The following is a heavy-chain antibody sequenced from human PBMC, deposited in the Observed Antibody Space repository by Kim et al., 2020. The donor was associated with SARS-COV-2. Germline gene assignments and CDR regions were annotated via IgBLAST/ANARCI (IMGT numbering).Heavy chain of an antibody. V-gene: IGHV3-21*01. J-gene: IGHJ6*02. CDR2: ISSSSSFI. CDR3: ARDPGRGLAGERVGMDA. CDR1: GFTFNDYS. D-gene: IGHD2-15*01. Sequence: GGSLRLSCAASGFTFNDYSINWVRQAPGKGLEWVSSISSSSSFISYSVSVEGRFTISRDNTKNSVFLQMNSLTAEDTAVYYCARDPGRGLAGERVGMDAWGQGATVIVSS.